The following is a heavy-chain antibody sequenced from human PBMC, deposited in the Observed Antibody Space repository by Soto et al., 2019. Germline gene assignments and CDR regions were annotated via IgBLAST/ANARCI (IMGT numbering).Heavy chain of an antibody. CDR3: ARHGVVDYDGAFDI. V-gene: IGHV4-59*08. D-gene: IGHD4-17*01. CDR2: IYYTGTT. CDR1: GGSISSYF. J-gene: IGHJ3*02. Sequence: SETLSLTCTVSGGSISSYFWSWIRQPPGKGLEWVAYIYYTGTTNYNPFLRSRVTVSLDSTKNQFTLKVRSVTAADTAVYYCARHGVVDYDGAFDIWGQGTMVTVSS.